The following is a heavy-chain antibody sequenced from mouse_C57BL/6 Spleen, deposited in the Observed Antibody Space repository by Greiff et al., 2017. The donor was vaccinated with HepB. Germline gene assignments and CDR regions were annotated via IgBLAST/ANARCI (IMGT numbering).Heavy chain of an antibody. Sequence: VHVKQSVAELVRPGASVKLSCTASGFNIKNTYMHWVKQRPEQGLEWIGRIDPANGNTKYAPKFQGKVTITADTSSNTAYLQLSSLTSEDTAIYYCAPDYYGSSNPHWYFDVWGTGTTVTVSS. J-gene: IGHJ1*03. CDR1: GFNIKNTY. CDR2: IDPANGNT. D-gene: IGHD1-1*01. CDR3: APDYYGSSNPHWYFDV. V-gene: IGHV14-3*01.